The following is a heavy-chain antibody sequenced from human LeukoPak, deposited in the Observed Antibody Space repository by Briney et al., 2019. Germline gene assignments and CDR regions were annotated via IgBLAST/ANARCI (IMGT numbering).Heavy chain of an antibody. D-gene: IGHD2-2*01. CDR2: ISSSSSYI. CDR3: ARGGTYQALLGY. Sequence: GGSLRLSCAASGYTFSSYSINWVRQAPGKGLEWVSSISSSSSYIYYADSVKGRFTISRDNAKNPLYLQMNSLRAEDTAVYYGARGGTYQALLGYWGQGTLVTVSS. J-gene: IGHJ4*02. CDR1: GYTFSSYS. V-gene: IGHV3-21*01.